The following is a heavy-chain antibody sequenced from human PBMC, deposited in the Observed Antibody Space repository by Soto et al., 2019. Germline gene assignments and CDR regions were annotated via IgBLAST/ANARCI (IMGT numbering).Heavy chain of an antibody. CDR2: IYDSGST. CDR1: GGFISSYY. CDR3: ARHSACDYTTTWYIRHFDH. J-gene: IGHJ4*02. D-gene: IGHD6-13*01. V-gene: IGHV4-59*08. Sequence: QVQLQESGPGLVKPSETLSLTCTVSGGFISSYYWSWIRQPPGKGLEWIGYIYDSGSTNYNPALESRVTISVHTSKNSFSLKLSSVTAADTAVYYCARHSACDYTTTWYIRHFDHWGQGTLVTVSS.